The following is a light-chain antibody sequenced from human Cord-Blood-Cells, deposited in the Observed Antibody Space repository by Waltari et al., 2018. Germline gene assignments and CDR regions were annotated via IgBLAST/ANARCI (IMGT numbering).Light chain of an antibody. Sequence: DIVLTQSPATLSLSPGARAPLSCRASQSVSSYLAWYQQKPGQAPRLLIYDASNRATGIPARFSGSGSGTDFTLTISSLEPEDFAVYYCQQRSNWLTFGGGTKVEIK. CDR1: QSVSSY. CDR3: QQRSNWLT. J-gene: IGKJ4*01. CDR2: DAS. V-gene: IGKV3-11*01.